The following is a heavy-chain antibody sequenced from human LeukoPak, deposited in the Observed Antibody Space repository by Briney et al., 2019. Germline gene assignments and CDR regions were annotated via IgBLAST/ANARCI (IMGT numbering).Heavy chain of an antibody. D-gene: IGHD3-10*01. CDR3: ARGGSFYPDY. V-gene: IGHV3-66*01. CDR1: GFSVISNY. CDR2: IYSDGGT. J-gene: IGHJ4*02. Sequence: GGSLRLSCAASGFSVISNYMTWVRQAPGKGLEWVSVIYSDGGTYYADFVKGRFTISRDNSKNTLYLQMNSLRAEDTAVYYCARGGSFYPDYWGQGAQVTVSS.